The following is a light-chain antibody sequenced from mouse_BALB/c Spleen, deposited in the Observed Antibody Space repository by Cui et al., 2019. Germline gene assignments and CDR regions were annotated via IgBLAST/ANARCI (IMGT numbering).Light chain of an antibody. Sequence: EIVLTQSPTTMAASPVVKITTTCSASSSISSNYSHWYQQTPEFSPLLLIYTTSNLASGVAARFSGSGSGNSYSLTIGTMEAEDVATYYCQQSSSIPLTFGAGTKLELK. J-gene: IGKJ5*01. CDR2: TTS. CDR3: QQSSSIPLT. CDR1: SSISSNY. V-gene: IGKV4-91*01.